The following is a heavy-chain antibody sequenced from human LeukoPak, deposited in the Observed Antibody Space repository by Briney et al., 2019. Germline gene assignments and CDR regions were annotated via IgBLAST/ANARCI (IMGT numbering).Heavy chain of an antibody. CDR2: ISGSSSHI. V-gene: IGHV3-21*01. Sequence: PGGSLRLSCAASGFTFNNYHMNWVRQAPGKGLEWVSSISGSSSHIYYAESVKGRFTISRDNAKNSLYLQMNSLRAEDTAVYYCARDVQMLRQWVVWISFDYWGQGTLVTVSS. CDR3: ARDVQMLRQWVVWISFDY. J-gene: IGHJ4*02. D-gene: IGHD6-19*01. CDR1: GFTFNNYH.